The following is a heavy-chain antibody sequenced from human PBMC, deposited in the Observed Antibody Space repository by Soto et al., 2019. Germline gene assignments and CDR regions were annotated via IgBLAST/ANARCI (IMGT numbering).Heavy chain of an antibody. CDR3: ARQRIENYGDYDY. CDR1: GGSISSSSYY. J-gene: IGHJ4*02. V-gene: IGHV4-39*01. Sequence: SETLSLTCTVSGGSISSSSYYWGWIRQPPGKGLEWIGSIYYSGSTYYNPSLKSRVTISVDTSKNQFSLKLSSVTAADTAVYYCARQRIENYGDYDYWGQGTLVTVSS. D-gene: IGHD4-17*01. CDR2: IYYSGST.